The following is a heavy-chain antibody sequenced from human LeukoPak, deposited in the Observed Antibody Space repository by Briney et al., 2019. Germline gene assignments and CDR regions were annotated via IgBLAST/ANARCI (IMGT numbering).Heavy chain of an antibody. V-gene: IGHV3-21*01. CDR1: GFTFSSYS. CDR3: ARDTHYSSGWYDY. CDR2: ISSSSSYI. J-gene: IGHJ4*02. D-gene: IGHD6-19*01. Sequence: GGYLRLSCAASGFTFSSYSMNWVRQAPGKGLEWVSSISSSSSYIYYADSVKGRFTISRDNAKNSLYLQMNSLRAEDTAVYYCARDTHYSSGWYDYWGQGTLVTVSS.